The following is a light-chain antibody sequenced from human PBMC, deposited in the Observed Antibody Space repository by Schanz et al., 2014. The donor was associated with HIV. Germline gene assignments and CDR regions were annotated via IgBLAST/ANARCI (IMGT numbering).Light chain of an antibody. J-gene: IGLJ1*01. CDR3: CSYAGTYTRYV. V-gene: IGLV2-23*02. Sequence: QSALTQPASVSGSPGQSITISCTGTSSAVANYNLVSWYQQHPGKAPKLIIFEVNKRPSGVSDRFSGSKSGNTASLTISALQAEDEADYFCCSYAGTYTRYVFGTGTKLTVL. CDR1: SSAVANYNL. CDR2: EVN.